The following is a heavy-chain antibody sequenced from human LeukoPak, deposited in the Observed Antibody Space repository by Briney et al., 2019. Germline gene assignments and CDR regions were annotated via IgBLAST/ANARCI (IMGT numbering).Heavy chain of an antibody. Sequence: SETLSLTCTVSGGSISSYYWSWIRQPPGKGLEWIGYIYYSGSTNYNPSLKSRVTISVDTSKNQFSLKLSSVTAADTAVYYCARRPGVRDAFDIWGQGTMVTVSS. D-gene: IGHD3-10*01. J-gene: IGHJ3*02. CDR2: IYYSGST. CDR1: GGSISSYY. V-gene: IGHV4-59*12. CDR3: ARRPGVRDAFDI.